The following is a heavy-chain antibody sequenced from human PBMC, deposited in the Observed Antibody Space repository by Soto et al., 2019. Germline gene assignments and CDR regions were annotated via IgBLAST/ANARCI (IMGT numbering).Heavy chain of an antibody. Sequence: EVQLVESGGGLVQPGGSLTLSCVASGFTLSSYWMHWVRQAPGKGLVWVSRINADGGTTYYVDSVRGRFTASRDNAKNTLYLQMNSLTADDTAXYXXXXPXXXXXXXXMDVXXXGTAVTVSS. J-gene: IGHJ6*03. CDR1: GFTLSSYW. CDR3: XXPXXXXXXXXMDV. V-gene: IGHV3-74*01. CDR2: INADGGTT.